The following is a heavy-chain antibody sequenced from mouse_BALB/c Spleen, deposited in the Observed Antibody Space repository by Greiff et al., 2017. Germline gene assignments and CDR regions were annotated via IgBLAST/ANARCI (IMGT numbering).Heavy chain of an antibody. V-gene: IGHV2-9*02. CDR3: ARDLAYYGNYYYAMDY. Sequence: VQRVESGPGLVAPSQSLSITCTVSGFSLTSYGVHWVRQPPGKGLEWLGVIWAGGSTNYNSALMSRLSISKDNSKSQVFLKMNSLQTDDTAMYYCARDLAYYGNYYYAMDYWGQGTSVTVSS. J-gene: IGHJ4*01. CDR2: IWAGGST. CDR1: GFSLTSYG. D-gene: IGHD2-10*01.